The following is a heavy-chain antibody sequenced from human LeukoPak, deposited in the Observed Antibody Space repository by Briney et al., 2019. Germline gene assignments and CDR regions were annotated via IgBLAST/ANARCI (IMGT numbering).Heavy chain of an antibody. D-gene: IGHD1-26*01. CDR2: ISSSSSYI. J-gene: IGHJ4*02. CDR1: GFTFSSYS. Sequence: GGSLRLSWAASGFTFSSYSMNWVRQAPGKGLEWVASISSSSSYIYYADSVKGRFTISRDNAKNSLYLQMNSLRAEDTAVYYCARDLRVGATFDYWGQGTLVTVSS. CDR3: ARDLRVGATFDY. V-gene: IGHV3-21*01.